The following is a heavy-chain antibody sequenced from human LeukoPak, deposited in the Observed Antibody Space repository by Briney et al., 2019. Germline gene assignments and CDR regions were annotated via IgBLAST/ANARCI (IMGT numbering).Heavy chain of an antibody. CDR2: ISGSGGST. Sequence: PGGSLRLSCAASGFTFSSYAMSWVRQAPGKGLEWVSAISGSGGSTYYADSVKGRFTISRDNSKNTLYLQMNSLRAEDTAVYYCTKEHSVVVVVAATPSYWGQGTLVTVSS. V-gene: IGHV3-23*01. CDR3: TKEHSVVVVVAATPSY. J-gene: IGHJ4*02. D-gene: IGHD2-15*01. CDR1: GFTFSSYA.